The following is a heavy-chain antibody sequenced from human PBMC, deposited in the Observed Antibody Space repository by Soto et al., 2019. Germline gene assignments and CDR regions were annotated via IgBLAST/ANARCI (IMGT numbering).Heavy chain of an antibody. D-gene: IGHD2-15*01. CDR2: IYYSGST. Sequence: PSETLSLTCTVSGGSISSSTYYWGWMRQPPGKGLEWIGDIYYSGSTTYNPSLKSRVSISVDTSNNQFSLKLIYATAADTAVYYCARVGDSASFDYWGQGTQVTVSS. V-gene: IGHV4-61*05. CDR3: ARVGDSASFDY. J-gene: IGHJ4*02. CDR1: GGSISSSTYY.